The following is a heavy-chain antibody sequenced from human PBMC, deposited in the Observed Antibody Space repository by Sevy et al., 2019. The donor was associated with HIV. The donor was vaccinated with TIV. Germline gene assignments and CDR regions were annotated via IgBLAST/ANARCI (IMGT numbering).Heavy chain of an antibody. CDR1: GFTFSSYA. Sequence: GGSLRLSCAASGFTFSSYAMHWVRQAPGKGLEWVAVISYDGSNKYYADSVKGRFTISRDNSKNTLYLQMNSLRAEDTAVYYCARRQLSWELLMAFDYWGQGTLVTVSS. D-gene: IGHD1-26*01. CDR2: ISYDGSNK. CDR3: ARRQLSWELLMAFDY. J-gene: IGHJ4*02. V-gene: IGHV3-30-3*01.